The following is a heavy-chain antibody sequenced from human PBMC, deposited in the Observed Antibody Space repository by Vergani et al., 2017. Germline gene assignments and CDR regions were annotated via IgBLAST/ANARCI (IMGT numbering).Heavy chain of an antibody. V-gene: IGHV3-49*03. Sequence: VQLVESGGGVVQPGRSLRLSCTASGFTFGDYAMSWFRQAPGKGLEWVGFIRSKAYGGTTEYAASVKGRFTISRDDSKSIAYLQMNSLKTEDTAVYYCTRETRTTRGLAFDIWGQGTMVTVSS. J-gene: IGHJ3*02. CDR2: IRSKAYGGTT. CDR3: TRETRTTRGLAFDI. D-gene: IGHD1/OR15-1a*01. CDR1: GFTFGDYA.